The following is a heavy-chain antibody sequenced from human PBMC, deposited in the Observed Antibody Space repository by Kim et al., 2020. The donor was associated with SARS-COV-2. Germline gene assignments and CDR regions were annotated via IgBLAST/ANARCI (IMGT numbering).Heavy chain of an antibody. CDR2: ISSGGDT. V-gene: IGHV3-53*01. CDR3: AWGGAAGYYRLPFSL. D-gene: IGHD3-3*01. J-gene: IGHJ4*02. Sequence: GGSLRLSCAASGFTVVSNYVSWVRQGPGKGLEWVSTISSGGDTKYADSVKDRCTTSSDKSKNTLVLQLDSMRVEDTAKYYCAWGGAAGYYRLPFSLWGQGSQLILSS. CDR1: GFTVVSNY.